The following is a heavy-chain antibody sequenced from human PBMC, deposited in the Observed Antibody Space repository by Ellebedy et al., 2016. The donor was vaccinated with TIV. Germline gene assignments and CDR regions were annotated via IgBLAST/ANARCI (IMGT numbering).Heavy chain of an antibody. V-gene: IGHV3-23*01. D-gene: IGHD3-22*01. Sequence: GGSLRLSCAASGFTFSSFAMHRVRQAPGKGLEWPSVIGGGGDITYHADSVKGRFTITRDNSKNTLYLQMDRVTAEDTAVYYCAKGTSSGFNYDRVGCEYWGQGTLVTVSS. J-gene: IGHJ4*02. CDR3: AKGTSSGFNYDRVGCEY. CDR2: IGGGGDIT. CDR1: GFTFSSFA.